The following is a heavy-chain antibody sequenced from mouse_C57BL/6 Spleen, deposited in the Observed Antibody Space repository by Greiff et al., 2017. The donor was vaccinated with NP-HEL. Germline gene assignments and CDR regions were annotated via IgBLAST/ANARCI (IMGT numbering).Heavy chain of an antibody. CDR1: GYTFTDYE. D-gene: IGHD2-4*01. Sequence: QVQLQQSGAELVRPGASVTLSCKASGYTFTDYEMHWVKQTPVHGLEWIGAIDPETGGTAYNQKFKGKAILTADKSSSTAYMELRSLTSEDSAVYYCTRSKDYDDGPNFDYWGQGTTLTVSS. CDR2: IDPETGGT. V-gene: IGHV1-15*01. CDR3: TRSKDYDDGPNFDY. J-gene: IGHJ2*01.